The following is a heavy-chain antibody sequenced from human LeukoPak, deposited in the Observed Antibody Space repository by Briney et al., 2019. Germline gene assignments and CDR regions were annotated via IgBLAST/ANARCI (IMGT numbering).Heavy chain of an antibody. Sequence: GGSLRLSCAASGFTFSDYYMSWIRQAPGKGLEGVAYISCSGSPIYYADSVKGRFIISRDNAKNSLYLQMNSLRAEDTAVYYCARDGWQQVVLYYYYYMDVWGKGTTVTVSS. V-gene: IGHV3-11*04. D-gene: IGHD6-13*01. CDR1: GFTFSDYY. J-gene: IGHJ6*03. CDR3: ARDGWQQVVLYYYYYMDV. CDR2: ISCSGSPI.